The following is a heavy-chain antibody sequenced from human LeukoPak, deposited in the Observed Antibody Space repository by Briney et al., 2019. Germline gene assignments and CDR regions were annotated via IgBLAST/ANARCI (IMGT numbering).Heavy chain of an antibody. V-gene: IGHV4-61*01. CDR1: GGSISSSSYY. D-gene: IGHD3-22*01. CDR3: ARVGQDYDSSGYYPHWGYFDY. Sequence: SETLSLTCTVSGGSISSSSYYWSWIRQPPGKGLEWIGYIYYSGSTNYNPSLKSRVTISVDTSKNQFSLKLSSVTAADTAVYYCARVGQDYDSSGYYPHWGYFDYWGQGTLVTVSS. CDR2: IYYSGST. J-gene: IGHJ4*02.